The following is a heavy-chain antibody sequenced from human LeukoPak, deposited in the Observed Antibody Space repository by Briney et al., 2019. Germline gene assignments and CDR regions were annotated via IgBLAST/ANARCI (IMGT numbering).Heavy chain of an antibody. CDR1: GYTFTGYY. J-gene: IGHJ3*02. CDR2: INPNSGGT. V-gene: IGHV1-2*02. Sequence: ASVKVSCKAFGYTFTGYYMHWVRQAPGQGLEWMGWINPNSGGTNYAQKFQGRVTMTRDTSISTAYMELSRLRSDDTAVYYCARSSGSYYGAFDIWGQGTMVTVSS. D-gene: IGHD1-26*01. CDR3: ARSSGSYYGAFDI.